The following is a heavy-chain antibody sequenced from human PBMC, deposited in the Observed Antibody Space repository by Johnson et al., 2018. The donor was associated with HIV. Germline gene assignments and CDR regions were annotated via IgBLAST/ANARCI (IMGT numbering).Heavy chain of an antibody. D-gene: IGHD6-19*01. CDR3: ARYSSGWYGAFDI. V-gene: IGHV3-30*04. CDR2: ISYDGNNK. CDR1: GFTFSNYA. Sequence: QVQLVESGGGVVQPGRSLRLSCAASGFTFSNYAMHWVRQAPGKGLEWVAVISYDGNNKYYADSVKGRFTISRDNSKNTLYLQMNSLRAEDTAVYYCARYSSGWYGAFDIWGQGTMVTVSS. J-gene: IGHJ3*02.